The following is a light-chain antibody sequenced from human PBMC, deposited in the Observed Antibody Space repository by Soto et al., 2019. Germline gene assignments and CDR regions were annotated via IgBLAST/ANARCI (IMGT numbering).Light chain of an antibody. Sequence: EIVLTQSPGTLSLSPGERGTLSCRASQGVSNNYLAWYQQKPGQAPRLLIYGASSRATGIPDRFSGSGSGTDFTLTISSLQSEDFGVYYCQQYWKWPITFGQGTRLEI. CDR1: QGVSNNY. CDR2: GAS. V-gene: IGKV3-20*01. J-gene: IGKJ5*01. CDR3: QQYWKWPIT.